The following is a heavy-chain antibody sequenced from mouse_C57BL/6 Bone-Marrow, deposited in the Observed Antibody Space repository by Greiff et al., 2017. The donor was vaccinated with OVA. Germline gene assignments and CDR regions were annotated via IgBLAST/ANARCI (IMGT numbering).Heavy chain of an antibody. V-gene: IGHV1-9*01. D-gene: IGHD1-1*01. CDR1: GYTFTGYW. Sequence: QVQLKQSGAELMKPGASVKLSCKATGYTFTGYWIEWVKQRPGHGLEWIGEILPGSGSTNYNEKFKGKATFTADTPSNTAYMQLSSLTTEDSAIYYCARDYYGSSFPLDFDVWGTGTTVTVSS. CDR3: ARDYYGSSFPLDFDV. CDR2: ILPGSGST. J-gene: IGHJ1*03.